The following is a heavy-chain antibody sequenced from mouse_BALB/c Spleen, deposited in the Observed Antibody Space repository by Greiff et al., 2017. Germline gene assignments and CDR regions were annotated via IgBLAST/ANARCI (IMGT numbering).Heavy chain of an antibody. V-gene: IGHV14-3*02. CDR2: IDPANGNT. CDR3: ARGLYGSSYWFAY. D-gene: IGHD1-1*01. Sequence: EVQLQQSGAELVKPGASVKLSCTASGFNIKDTYMHWVKQRPEQGLEWIGRIDPANGNTKYDPKFQGKATITADTSSNTAYLQLSSLTSEDTAVYYCARGLYGSSYWFAYWGQGTLVTVSA. J-gene: IGHJ3*01. CDR1: GFNIKDTY.